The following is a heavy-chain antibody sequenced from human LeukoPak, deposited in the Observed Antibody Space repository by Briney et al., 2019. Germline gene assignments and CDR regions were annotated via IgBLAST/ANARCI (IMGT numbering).Heavy chain of an antibody. J-gene: IGHJ3*01. CDR3: ARIGGPKPTNAFDF. CDR2: ISPSGGTT. Sequence: GGSLRLSCVDTGFTFSTYGMAWVRQSPGKGLEYVASISPSGGTTYYADSVKGRFMLSRDNYQNTVYLQMSSLGAEDTALYFCARIGGPKPTNAFDFWGQGTMVAVSS. CDR1: GFTFSTYG. D-gene: IGHD3-3*01. V-gene: IGHV3-23*01.